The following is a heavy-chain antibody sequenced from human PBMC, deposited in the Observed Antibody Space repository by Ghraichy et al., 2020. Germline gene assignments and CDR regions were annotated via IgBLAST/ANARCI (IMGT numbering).Heavy chain of an antibody. D-gene: IGHD2-15*01. CDR1: GFTFSSYW. J-gene: IGHJ4*02. V-gene: IGHV3-7*03. CDR2: IKQDGSEK. Sequence: GGSLRLSCAASGFTFSSYWMSWVRQAPGKGLEWVANIKQDGSEKYYVDSVKGRFTISRDNAKNSLYLQMNSLRAEDTAVYYCARSNSDRSPDYCSGGSCYSAEIVYYFDYWGQGTLVTGSS. CDR3: ARSNSDRSPDYCSGGSCYSAEIVYYFDY.